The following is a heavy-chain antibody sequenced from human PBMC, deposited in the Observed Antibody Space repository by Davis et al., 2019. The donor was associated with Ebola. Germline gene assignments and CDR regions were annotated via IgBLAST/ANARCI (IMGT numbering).Heavy chain of an antibody. J-gene: IGHJ4*02. D-gene: IGHD3/OR15-3a*01. CDR1: GFTFSTYV. Sequence: GESLKISCAASGFTFSTYVMVWVRQAPGKGLEWVSAISGSGARTFHADSVKGRFTISRDNSKNTLFLQLNSLKAEDTAAYYCAKANLYDFWTAQTQIFDYWGQGALVTVSS. CDR2: ISGSGART. V-gene: IGHV3-23*01. CDR3: AKANLYDFWTAQTQIFDY.